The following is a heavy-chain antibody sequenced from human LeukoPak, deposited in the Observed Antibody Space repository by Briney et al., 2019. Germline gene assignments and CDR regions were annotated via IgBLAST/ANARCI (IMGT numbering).Heavy chain of an antibody. CDR1: GFTFSSYA. V-gene: IGHV3-30-3*01. CDR2: ISYDGSNK. J-gene: IGHJ3*02. Sequence: GRSLRLSCAASGFTFSSYAMHWVRQAPGKGLEWVAVISYDGSNKYYADSVKGRFTISRDNSKNTLYLQMNSLRAEDTAVYYCARDRWQQLPPFDAFDIWGQGTMVTVSS. D-gene: IGHD6-13*01. CDR3: ARDRWQQLPPFDAFDI.